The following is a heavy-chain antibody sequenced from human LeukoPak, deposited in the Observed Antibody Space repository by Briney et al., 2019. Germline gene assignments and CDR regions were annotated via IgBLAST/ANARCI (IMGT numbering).Heavy chain of an antibody. Sequence: ASVKVSCKASGYTFTSYGISWVRQAPGQGLEWMGWISAYNGNTNYAQKLQGRVTMTTDTSTSTAYMELRSLRSDDTAVYYCARTYYDILTGPKVRYNWFDPWGQGTLVTVSS. J-gene: IGHJ5*02. CDR1: GYTFTSYG. CDR2: ISAYNGNT. V-gene: IGHV1-18*01. CDR3: ARTYYDILTGPKVRYNWFDP. D-gene: IGHD3-9*01.